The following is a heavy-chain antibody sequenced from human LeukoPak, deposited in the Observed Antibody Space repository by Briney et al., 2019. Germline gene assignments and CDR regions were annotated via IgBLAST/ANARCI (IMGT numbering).Heavy chain of an antibody. CDR2: ISSSGST. Sequence: PSETLSLTCTVSGYSISSGSYWSWIRPPAGKGLEWIGRISSSGSTNYNPSLKSRVTISVDTSKNQFSLKLSSVTAADTAVYFCARGPYSYDSSGAFDIWGQGTMVTVSS. CDR3: ARGPYSYDSSGAFDI. D-gene: IGHD3-22*01. J-gene: IGHJ3*02. CDR1: GYSISSGSY. V-gene: IGHV4-38-2*02.